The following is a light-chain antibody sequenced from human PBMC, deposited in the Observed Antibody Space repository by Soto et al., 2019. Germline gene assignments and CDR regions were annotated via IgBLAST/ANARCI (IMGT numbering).Light chain of an antibody. J-gene: IGLJ2*01. CDR1: NSDIGTYGL. CDR2: EGS. Sequence: QSALTQPASVSGSPGQSITISCTGTNSDIGTYGLVSWFQQHPDKAPKLLIYEGSKRPSGVSDRFSGSKSGNTASLTISGLQADDEADYYCCSYAGSSILGVVFGGGTKLTVL. V-gene: IGLV2-23*01. CDR3: CSYAGSSILGVV.